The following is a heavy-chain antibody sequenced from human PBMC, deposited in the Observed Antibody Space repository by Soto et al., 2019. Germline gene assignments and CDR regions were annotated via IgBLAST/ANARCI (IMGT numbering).Heavy chain of an antibody. CDR1: GGSISSGGYS. J-gene: IGHJ5*02. V-gene: IGHV4-30-2*01. CDR2: IYHSGNT. Sequence: SETLSLTCAVSGGSISSGGYSWSWIRQPPGKGLEWIGYIYHSGNTYYNPSLKSRVSISVDRSKNQFSLKLSSVTAADTAVYYCARVPSPWGQGTLVTVS. CDR3: ARVPSP.